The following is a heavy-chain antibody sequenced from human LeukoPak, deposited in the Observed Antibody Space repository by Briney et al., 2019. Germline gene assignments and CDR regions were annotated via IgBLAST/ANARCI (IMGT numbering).Heavy chain of an antibody. CDR3: ARDLHPYSSGGKFDY. D-gene: IGHD6-19*01. CDR1: GFTFSSYT. Sequence: GGSLRLSCTASGFTFSSYTMNWVRQAPGKGLEWVSYIGSSSSTIYYADSVKGRFTISRDNAKNSLYLQMNSLRAEDTAVYYCARDLHPYSSGGKFDYWGQGTLVTVSS. CDR2: IGSSSSTI. J-gene: IGHJ4*02. V-gene: IGHV3-48*01.